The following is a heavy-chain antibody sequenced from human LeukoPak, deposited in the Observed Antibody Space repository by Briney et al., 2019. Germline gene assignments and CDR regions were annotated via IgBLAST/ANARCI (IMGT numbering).Heavy chain of an antibody. D-gene: IGHD5-12*01. CDR1: GFSFSDHY. J-gene: IGHJ4*02. V-gene: IGHV3-23*01. CDR3: AKCGNSGCHLIDY. Sequence: GGSLRLSCAASGFSFSDHYIDWVRQAPGKGLEWVSAISGRTGATYYADSEKGRFTISRDNSKSTLYLQMDSLRAEDTAVYYCAKCGNSGCHLIDYWGQGTLVTVSS. CDR2: ISGRTGAT.